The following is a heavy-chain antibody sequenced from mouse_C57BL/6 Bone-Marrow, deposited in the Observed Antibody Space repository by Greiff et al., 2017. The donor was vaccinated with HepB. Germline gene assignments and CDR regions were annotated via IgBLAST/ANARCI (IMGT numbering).Heavy chain of an antibody. V-gene: IGHV5-16*01. CDR3: AREGAKGYFDY. CDR1: GFTFSDYY. J-gene: IGHJ2*01. Sequence: EVQRVDSEGGLVQPGSSMKLSCTASGFTFSDYYMAWVRQVPEKGLEWVANINYDGSSTYYLDSLKSRFIISRDNAKNILYLQMSSLKSEDTATYYCAREGAKGYFDYWGQGTTLTVSS. CDR2: INYDGSST.